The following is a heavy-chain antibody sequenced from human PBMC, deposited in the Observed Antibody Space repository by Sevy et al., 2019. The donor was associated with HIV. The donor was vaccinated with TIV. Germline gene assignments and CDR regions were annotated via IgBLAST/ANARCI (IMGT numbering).Heavy chain of an antibody. D-gene: IGHD3-3*01. CDR3: ARGRGHDFWSGLWYYYGMDV. V-gene: IGHV4-59*01. J-gene: IGHJ6*02. Sequence: SETLSLTCTVSGGSISSYYWSWIRQPPGKGLEWIGYIYYSGSTNYNPSLKSRFTISVDTSKNQFSLKLSSVTAADTAVYYCARGRGHDFWSGLWYYYGMDVWGQGTTVTVSS. CDR2: IYYSGST. CDR1: GGSISSYY.